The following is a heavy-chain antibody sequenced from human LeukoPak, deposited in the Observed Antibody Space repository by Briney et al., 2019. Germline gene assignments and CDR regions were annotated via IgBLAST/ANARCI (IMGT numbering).Heavy chain of an antibody. J-gene: IGHJ6*03. CDR2: IWYGGSNI. Sequence: GGSLRLSWAASGFTFSSYGMHWVRQAPGKGLEWVAVIWYGGSNIYYADSVKGRFTISRDNSKNTLYLQMNSLRAEDTAVYYCAKDGLAYCGGDCYRDYYYYMDVWGKGTTVTVSS. V-gene: IGHV3-30*02. CDR1: GFTFSSYG. CDR3: AKDGLAYCGGDCYRDYYYYMDV. D-gene: IGHD2-21*01.